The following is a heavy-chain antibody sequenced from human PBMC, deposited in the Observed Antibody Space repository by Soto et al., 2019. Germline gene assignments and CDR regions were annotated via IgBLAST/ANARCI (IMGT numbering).Heavy chain of an antibody. CDR1: GGTFSSYT. V-gene: IGHV1-69*08. CDR2: IIPILGIA. CDR3: ARDPIVVVVAATGYFDL. J-gene: IGHJ2*01. Sequence: QVQLVQSGAEVKKPGSSVKVSCKASGGTFSSYTISWVRQAPGQGLEWMGRIIPILGIANYAQKVQGRVTITADKSTSTAYMELSSLRSEDTAVYYCARDPIVVVVAATGYFDLWGRGTLVTVSS. D-gene: IGHD2-15*01.